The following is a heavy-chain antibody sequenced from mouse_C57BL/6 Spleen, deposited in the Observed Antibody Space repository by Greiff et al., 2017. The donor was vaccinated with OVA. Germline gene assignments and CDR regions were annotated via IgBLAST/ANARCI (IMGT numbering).Heavy chain of an antibody. Sequence: QVQLKQPGAELVKPGASVKLSCKASGYTFTSYWMHWVKQRPGRGLEWIGRIDPNSGGTKYNEKFKSKATLTVDKPSSTAYMQLSSLTSEDSAVYYCARVKTAQATWGFAYWGQGTLVTVSA. D-gene: IGHD3-2*02. CDR3: ARVKTAQATWGFAY. V-gene: IGHV1-72*01. J-gene: IGHJ3*01. CDR2: IDPNSGGT. CDR1: GYTFTSYW.